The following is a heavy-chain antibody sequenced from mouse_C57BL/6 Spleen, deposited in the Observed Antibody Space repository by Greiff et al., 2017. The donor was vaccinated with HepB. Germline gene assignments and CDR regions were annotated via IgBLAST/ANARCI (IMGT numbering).Heavy chain of an antibody. CDR1: GYAFSSYW. Sequence: QVQLKESGAELVKPGASVKISCKASGYAFSSYWMNWVKQRPGKGLEWIGQIYPGDGDTNYNGKFKGKATLTADKSSSTAYMQLSSLTSEDSAVYFCARNPLYGSREFAYWGQGTLVTVSA. D-gene: IGHD1-1*01. J-gene: IGHJ3*01. V-gene: IGHV1-80*01. CDR3: ARNPLYGSREFAY. CDR2: IYPGDGDT.